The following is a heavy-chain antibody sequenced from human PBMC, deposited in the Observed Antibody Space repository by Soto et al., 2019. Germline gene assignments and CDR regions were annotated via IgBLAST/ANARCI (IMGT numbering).Heavy chain of an antibody. CDR3: ARGLGAVAAFDAFVI. CDR2: MNPNSGNT. Sequence: AAGKVACKASGYNFTNYHINWVRQATGQGLEWMGWMNPNSGNTGYAQKFQGRVTMTRNTSISTAYMELSSLRSEDTAVYYCARGLGAVAAFDAFVIWGQ. J-gene: IGHJ3*02. CDR1: GYNFTNYH. D-gene: IGHD6-19*01. V-gene: IGHV1-8*01.